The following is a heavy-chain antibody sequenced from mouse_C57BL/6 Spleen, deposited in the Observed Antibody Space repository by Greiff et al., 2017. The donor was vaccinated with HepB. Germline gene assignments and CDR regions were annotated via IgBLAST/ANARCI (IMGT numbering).Heavy chain of an antibody. CDR3: ARSGTGTYFDY. V-gene: IGHV1-61*01. J-gene: IGHJ2*01. CDR1: GYTFTSYW. Sequence: QVHVKQPGAELVRPGSSVKLSCKASGYTFTSYWMDWVKQRPGQGLEWIGNIYPSDSETHYNQKFKDKATLTVDKSSSTAYMQLSSLTSEDSAVYYCARSGTGTYFDYWGQGTTLTVSS. CDR2: IYPSDSET. D-gene: IGHD4-1*01.